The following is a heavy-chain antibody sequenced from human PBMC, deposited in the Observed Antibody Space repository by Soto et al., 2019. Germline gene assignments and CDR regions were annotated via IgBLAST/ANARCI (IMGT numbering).Heavy chain of an antibody. J-gene: IGHJ3*02. D-gene: IGHD5-12*01. CDR2: IYYSGST. CDR1: GGSISSGGYY. Sequence: QVQLQESGPGLVKPSQTLSLTCTVSGGSISSGGYYWSWIRQHPGKGLEWIGYIYYSGSTYYNPSLKIRVTIPVDPSKNQFSLKLSAVTAADTAVYYCARGVREMATSRYAFDIWGQGTIVTVSS. CDR3: ARGVREMATSRYAFDI. V-gene: IGHV4-31*03.